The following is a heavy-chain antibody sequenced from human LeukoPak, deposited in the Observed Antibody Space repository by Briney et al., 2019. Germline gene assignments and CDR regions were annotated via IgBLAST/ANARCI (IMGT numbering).Heavy chain of an antibody. CDR1: GGSISSYY. V-gene: IGHV4-59*01. J-gene: IGHJ3*02. CDR2: IYYSGST. Sequence: PSETLSLTCTVSGGSISSYYWSWIRQPPGKRLEWIGYIYYSGSTNYNPSLKSRVTISVDTSKNQFSLKLSSVTAADTAVYYCARHRSVHYDAFDMWGQGTMVTVSS. CDR3: ARHRSVHYDAFDM. D-gene: IGHD1-1*01.